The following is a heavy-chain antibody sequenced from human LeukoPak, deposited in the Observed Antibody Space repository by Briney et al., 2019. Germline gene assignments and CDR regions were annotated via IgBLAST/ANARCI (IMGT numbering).Heavy chain of an antibody. CDR2: IRYDGSNK. Sequence: GGSLRLSCAASGFTFSSYGMHWVRQAPGKGLEWVAFIRYDGSNKYYADSVKGRFTISRDNSKNTLYLQMNSLRAEDTAVYYCAKDGGYWNDVNAPFDFWGQGTLVTVS. J-gene: IGHJ4*02. V-gene: IGHV3-30*02. CDR1: GFTFSSYG. CDR3: AKDGGYWNDVNAPFDF. D-gene: IGHD1-1*01.